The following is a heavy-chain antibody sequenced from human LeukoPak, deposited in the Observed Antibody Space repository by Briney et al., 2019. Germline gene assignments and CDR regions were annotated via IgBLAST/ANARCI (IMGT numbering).Heavy chain of an antibody. CDR1: GGSISSYY. CDR3: ARGPIVVVPAANNWFDP. V-gene: IGHV4-59*01. D-gene: IGHD2-2*01. Sequence: SETLSLTCTVSGGSISSYYWSWIRQPPGKGLEWIGYIYYSGSTNYNPSLKSRVTISVDTSKNQFSLKLSSVTAADTAVYYYARGPIVVVPAANNWFDPWGQGTLVTVSS. J-gene: IGHJ5*02. CDR2: IYYSGST.